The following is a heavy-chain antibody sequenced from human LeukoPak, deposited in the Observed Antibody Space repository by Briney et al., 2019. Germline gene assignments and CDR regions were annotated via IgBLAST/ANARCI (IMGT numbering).Heavy chain of an antibody. CDR1: GGSISSYY. V-gene: IGHV4-4*07. CDR3: ARVPYLLYGDYGGPFDY. D-gene: IGHD4-17*01. Sequence: PSETLSLTCTASGGSISSYYWSWIRQSAGKGLEWIGRIYTSGSTNYNPSLKSRVTMSVDTSKNQFSLELSSVTAADTAVYYCARVPYLLYGDYGGPFDYWGQGTLVTVSS. CDR2: IYTSGST. J-gene: IGHJ4*02.